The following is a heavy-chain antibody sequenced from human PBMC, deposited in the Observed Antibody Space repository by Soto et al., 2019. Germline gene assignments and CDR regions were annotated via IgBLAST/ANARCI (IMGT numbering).Heavy chain of an antibody. CDR1: GFTFSTYC. D-gene: IGHD3-22*01. J-gene: IGHJ4*02. Sequence: EVQLVESGGDLVKPGGSLRLSCAASGFTFSTYCMHWVRQAPGKGLLWVSRITTDVTYATYADSVKGRFTISRDNAKNTLEVQMNSLSVEDEAVYYCADGRSGYYANWRQGTLVTV. CDR2: ITTDVTYA. CDR3: ADGRSGYYAN. V-gene: IGHV3-74*01.